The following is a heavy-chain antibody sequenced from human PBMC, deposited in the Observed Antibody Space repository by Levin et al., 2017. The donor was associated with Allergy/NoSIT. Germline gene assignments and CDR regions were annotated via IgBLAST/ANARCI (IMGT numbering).Heavy chain of an antibody. CDR2: ISYDGSNK. V-gene: IGHV3-30-3*01. CDR1: GFTFSSYA. Sequence: PGGSLRLSCAASGFTFSSYAMHWVRQAPGKGLEWVAVISYDGSNKYYADSVKGRFTISRDNSKNTLYLQMNSLRAEDTAVYYCARDGRSLEVITFGGIYDYWGQGTLVTVSS. D-gene: IGHD3-16*01. J-gene: IGHJ4*02. CDR3: ARDGRSLEVITFGGIYDY.